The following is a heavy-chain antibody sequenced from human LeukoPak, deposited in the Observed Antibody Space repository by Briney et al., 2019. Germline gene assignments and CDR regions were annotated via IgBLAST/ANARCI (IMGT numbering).Heavy chain of an antibody. Sequence: GGSLRLSCAASGFTLSSYHMNWVRQAPGKGLEWVSSISSSSLYIYYSDSVKGRFTISRDNAKNSLYLQMNSLRAENTAVYYCARATRGGYDGYFDYWGQGTLVTVSS. CDR3: ARATRGGYDGYFDY. CDR1: GFTLSSYH. CDR2: ISSSSLYI. V-gene: IGHV3-21*01. D-gene: IGHD5-12*01. J-gene: IGHJ4*02.